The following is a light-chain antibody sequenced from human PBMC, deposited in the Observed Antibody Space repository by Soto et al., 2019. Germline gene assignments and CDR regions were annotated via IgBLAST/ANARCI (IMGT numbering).Light chain of an antibody. J-gene: IGLJ1*01. CDR1: SSNIGSNT. CDR2: SNN. Sequence: QSVLTQPPSASGTPGQRVTISCSVSSSNIGSNTVNWYQQLPGTAPKLLIYSNNQRPSGVPDRFSGSKSGTSASLAISGLQSEDEADYYCAAWDDSSYVFGTGTKV. V-gene: IGLV1-44*01. CDR3: AAWDDSSYV.